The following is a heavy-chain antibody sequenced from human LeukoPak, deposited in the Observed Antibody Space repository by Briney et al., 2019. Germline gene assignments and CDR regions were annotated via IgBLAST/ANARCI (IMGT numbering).Heavy chain of an antibody. CDR3: AKPDDAFDI. CDR1: GFTVSSNY. CDR2: ISYDGSNK. Sequence: PGGSLRLSCAASGFTVSSNYMSWVRQAPGKGLEWVAVISYDGSNKYYADSVKGRFTISRDNSKNTLYLQMNSLRAEDTAVYYCAKPDDAFDIWGQGTMVTVSS. V-gene: IGHV3-30*18. J-gene: IGHJ3*02.